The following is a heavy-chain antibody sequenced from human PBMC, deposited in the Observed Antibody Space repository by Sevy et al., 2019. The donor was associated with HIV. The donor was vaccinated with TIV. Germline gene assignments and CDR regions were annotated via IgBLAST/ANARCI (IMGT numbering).Heavy chain of an antibody. Sequence: GGSLRLSCAASGFTFSSYWMHWVRQAPGKGLVWVSRINSGGSSTSYADSVKGRFTISRDNAKNTLYLQMNSLRAEDTAVYYCAGDPLGYCTNGVCYRSGFFDYWGQGTLVTVSS. CDR2: INSGGSST. CDR3: AGDPLGYCTNGVCYRSGFFDY. V-gene: IGHV3-74*01. J-gene: IGHJ4*02. D-gene: IGHD2-8*01. CDR1: GFTFSSYW.